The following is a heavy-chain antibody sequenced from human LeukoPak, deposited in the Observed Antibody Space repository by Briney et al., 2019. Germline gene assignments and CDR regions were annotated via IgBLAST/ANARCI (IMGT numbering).Heavy chain of an antibody. CDR3: AKIYSSSWYGLIDY. CDR2: ISSSSDFK. D-gene: IGHD6-13*01. CDR1: EFTFSTYN. Sequence: GGSLRLSCAASEFTFSTYNMNWVRQAPGKGLEWVSSISSSSDFKYYADSVKGRFTISRDNAKNSLYLQMNSLRAEDTAVYYCAKIYSSSWYGLIDYWGQGTLVTVSS. J-gene: IGHJ4*02. V-gene: IGHV3-21*04.